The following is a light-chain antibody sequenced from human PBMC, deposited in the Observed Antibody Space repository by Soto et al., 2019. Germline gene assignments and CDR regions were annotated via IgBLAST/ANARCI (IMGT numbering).Light chain of an antibody. J-gene: IGKJ1*01. CDR2: SAS. CDR3: QQYGSSPWT. CDR1: QSVSSIN. V-gene: IGKV3-20*01. Sequence: EIVLTQSPGTLSLSPGERATLSCRASQSVSSINLAWYQHKPGQAPRLLIYSASSRATGIPDRFSGSGSGTDFTLTISRLEPEDFAVYYCQQYGSSPWTFGRGTTVEIK.